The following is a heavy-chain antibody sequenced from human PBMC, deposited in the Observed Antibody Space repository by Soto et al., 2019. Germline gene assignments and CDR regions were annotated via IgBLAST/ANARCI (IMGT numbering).Heavy chain of an antibody. CDR1: GFTFSSYW. CDR3: AREVGQYYYYGMDV. V-gene: IGHV3-7*01. J-gene: IGHJ6*02. CDR2: IKQDGSEK. D-gene: IGHD2-2*01. Sequence: LRLSCAASGFTFSSYWMSWVRQAPGKGLEWVANIKQDGSEKYYVGSVKGRFTISRDNAKNSLYLQMNSLRAEDTAVYYCAREVGQYYYYGMDVWGQGTTVTVSS.